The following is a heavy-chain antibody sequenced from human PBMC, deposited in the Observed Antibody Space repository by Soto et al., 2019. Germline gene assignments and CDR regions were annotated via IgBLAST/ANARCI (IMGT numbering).Heavy chain of an antibody. CDR3: VRHPRVMVPRQHDYYFDT. CDR1: GASINTRNYY. D-gene: IGHD2-8*01. Sequence: SETLSLTCNVSGASINTRNYYWGWIRRPPGKGLEWFGSVFYSGSTSYNPSLKSRVTISIVTSQNQYSLRLTSVTAADTALYFCVRHPRVMVPRQHDYYFDTWGPGHLVTVSS. J-gene: IGHJ4*02. CDR2: VFYSGST. V-gene: IGHV4-39*01.